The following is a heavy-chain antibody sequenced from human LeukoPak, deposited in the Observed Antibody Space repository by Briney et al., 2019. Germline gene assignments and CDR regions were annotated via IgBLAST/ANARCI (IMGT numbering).Heavy chain of an antibody. V-gene: IGHV3-23*01. CDR2: ITASGGST. J-gene: IGHJ4*02. CDR3: AKAPGPRGSPAFYFDL. D-gene: IGHD6-6*01. CDR1: RFTVTA. Sequence: GGSLRLSCAASRFTVTAVSWVRQAPGKGLEWVSGITASGGSTFYADSVKGRFTISKDNSKNTLYLQMNSLRAEDTALYYCAKAPGPRGSPAFYFDLWGQGVLVTVSS.